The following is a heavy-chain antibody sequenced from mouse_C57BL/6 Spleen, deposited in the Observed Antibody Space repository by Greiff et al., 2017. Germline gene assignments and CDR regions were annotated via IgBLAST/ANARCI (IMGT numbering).Heavy chain of an antibody. D-gene: IGHD2-5*01. CDR2: IWSGGIT. Sequence: VKLMESGPGLVQPSQSLSITCTVSGFSLTRYGVHWVRQPPGKGLEWLGVIWSGGITDYNAAFISRLSISKDNSKSQVFFKMNSLQADDTAIYYCAKDDYSNYGGAMDYWGQGTSVTVSS. V-gene: IGHV2-4*01. CDR3: AKDDYSNYGGAMDY. CDR1: GFSLTRYG. J-gene: IGHJ4*01.